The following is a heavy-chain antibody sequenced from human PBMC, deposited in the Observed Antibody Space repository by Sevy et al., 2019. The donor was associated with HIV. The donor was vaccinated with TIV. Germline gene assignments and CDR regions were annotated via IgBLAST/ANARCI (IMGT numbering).Heavy chain of an antibody. CDR3: ARGGDGVVPSPIIGLGPWTKYWYFDL. Sequence: SETLSLTCAVSGGSFSGYSWDWIRQPPGKGLEWIGEVNHSGSTNYNPSLKSRVTISVDTSKNKFSLKLNYVTAADTAVYYCARGGDGVVPSPIIGLGPWTKYWYFDLWGRCTLVTVSS. J-gene: IGHJ2*01. D-gene: IGHD3-3*01. V-gene: IGHV4-34*01. CDR2: VNHSGST. CDR1: GGSFSGYS.